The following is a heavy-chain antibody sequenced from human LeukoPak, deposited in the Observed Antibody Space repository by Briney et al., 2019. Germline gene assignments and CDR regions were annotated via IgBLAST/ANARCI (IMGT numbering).Heavy chain of an antibody. CDR3: ARVYGDYFDY. D-gene: IGHD4-17*01. Sequence: GGSLRLSCAASGFTFSSYEMNWGRQAPGKGLEWVSYISSSGSTIYYADSVKGRFTISRDNAKNSLYLQMNSLRAEDTAVYYCARVYGDYFDYWGQGTLVTVSS. CDR2: ISSSGSTI. V-gene: IGHV3-48*03. CDR1: GFTFSSYE. J-gene: IGHJ4*02.